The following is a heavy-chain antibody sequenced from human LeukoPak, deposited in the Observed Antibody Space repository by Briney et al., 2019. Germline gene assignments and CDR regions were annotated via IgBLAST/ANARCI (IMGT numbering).Heavy chain of an antibody. CDR2: ISKDGSNK. D-gene: IGHD3-16*01. Sequence: GRSLRLSCVASGFTFSSHGMPWVRQAPGKGLEWVAVISKDGSNKYYGDSVRGRFTISRDNSKNTLYLQMNSLRGEDTALYYCAKDAFLITYFDHWGQGILVTVSS. J-gene: IGHJ4*02. V-gene: IGHV3-30*18. CDR1: GFTFSSHG. CDR3: AKDAFLITYFDH.